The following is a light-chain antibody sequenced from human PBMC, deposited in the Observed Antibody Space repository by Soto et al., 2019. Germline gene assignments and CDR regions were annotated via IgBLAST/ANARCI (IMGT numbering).Light chain of an antibody. Sequence: EIVMTQSPPSLTVTPGEPASISCRSSQRLLHSNGNNFLDWYLQKPGQSPQLLIYLGFNRASGVTDRVSGSGAGTDFTLKISRVEAEDVGVYYCMQALQTTYTFGQGTKLESK. V-gene: IGKV2-28*01. CDR1: QRLLHSNGNNF. CDR3: MQALQTTYT. CDR2: LGF. J-gene: IGKJ2*01.